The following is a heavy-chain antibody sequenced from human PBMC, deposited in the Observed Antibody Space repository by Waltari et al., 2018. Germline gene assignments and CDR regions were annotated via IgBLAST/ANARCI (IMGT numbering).Heavy chain of an antibody. J-gene: IGHJ4*02. D-gene: IGHD3-10*01. V-gene: IGHV4-31*03. CDR1: GGSISSGGYY. Sequence: QVQLQESGPGLVKPSQTLSLTCTVSGGSISSGGYYWSWIRQHPGKGLEWIGYIYHSGSTYYNPALKSRVTISVDRSKNQFSLKLSSVTAADTAVYYCARGLPQSGYFDYWGQGTLVTVSS. CDR2: IYHSGST. CDR3: ARGLPQSGYFDY.